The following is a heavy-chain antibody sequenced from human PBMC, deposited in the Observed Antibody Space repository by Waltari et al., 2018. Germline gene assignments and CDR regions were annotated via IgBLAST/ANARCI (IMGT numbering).Heavy chain of an antibody. CDR1: GGSLRSGGYY. J-gene: IGHJ4*02. V-gene: IGHV4-31*03. CDR2: IYYSGST. Sequence: QVQLQESGPGLVKPSQTLSLTCTVSGGSLRSGGYYWSWIRQPPGKGLEWIGYIYYSGSTYYNPSLKSRVTISVDTSKNQFSLKLSSVTAADTAVYYCAREGLRGTTVTHWGQGTLVTVSS. D-gene: IGHD4-17*01. CDR3: AREGLRGTTVTH.